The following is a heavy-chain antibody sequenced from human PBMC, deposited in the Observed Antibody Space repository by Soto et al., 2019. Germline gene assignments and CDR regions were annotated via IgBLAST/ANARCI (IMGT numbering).Heavy chain of an antibody. D-gene: IGHD3-3*02. CDR3: AKDLAAGFDP. Sequence: PGGSLRLSCAASGFTFSSYGMHWFRQAPGKGLEWVAVISYDGSNKYYADSVKGRFTISRDNSKNTLYLQMNSLRAEDTAVYYCAKDLAAGFDPWGQGTLVTVSS. CDR1: GFTFSSYG. V-gene: IGHV3-30*18. CDR2: ISYDGSNK. J-gene: IGHJ5*02.